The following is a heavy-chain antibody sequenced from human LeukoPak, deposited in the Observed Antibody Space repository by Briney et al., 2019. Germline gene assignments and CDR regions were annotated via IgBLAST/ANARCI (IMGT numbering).Heavy chain of an antibody. J-gene: IGHJ4*02. CDR3: ARDSPRAATIDY. D-gene: IGHD1-26*01. Sequence: ASVKVSCKAPGYTFTGYYMHWVRQAPGQGLEWMGWINPNSGGTNYAQKFQGRVTMTRDTSISTAYMELSRLRSDDTAVYYCARDSPRAATIDYWGQGTLVTVSS. CDR2: INPNSGGT. V-gene: IGHV1-2*02. CDR1: GYTFTGYY.